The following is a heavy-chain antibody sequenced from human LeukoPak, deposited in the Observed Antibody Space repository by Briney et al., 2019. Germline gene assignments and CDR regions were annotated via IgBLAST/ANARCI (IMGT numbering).Heavy chain of an antibody. Sequence: SETLSLTCTVSGGSISSYFWSWIRQPPGKGLEWIGYIYYSGSTDYNPSLRSRVTISVDTSKNQFSLRLSSVTAADTAVYYCGGETSTSSSVEYWGQGTLVTVSS. V-gene: IGHV4-59*08. D-gene: IGHD2-2*01. CDR2: IYYSGST. CDR1: GGSISSYF. CDR3: GGETSTSSSVEY. J-gene: IGHJ4*02.